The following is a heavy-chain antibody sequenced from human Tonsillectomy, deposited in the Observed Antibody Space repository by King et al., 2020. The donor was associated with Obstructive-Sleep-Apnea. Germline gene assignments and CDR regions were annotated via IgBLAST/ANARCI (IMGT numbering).Heavy chain of an antibody. D-gene: IGHD2-2*01. V-gene: IGHV1-69*06. Sequence: VQLVQSGAEVKKPGSSVKVSCKASGGTFSSNSIIWVRQAPGQGLACMGGIIPLLRTTNYAQKFQGRVTMTADKSTSTVYMELSSLTSEDTAVYFCARVCCSSASCYGSYGMDVWGQGTTVTVSS. CDR2: IIPLLRTT. CDR3: ARVCCSSASCYGSYGMDV. J-gene: IGHJ6*02. CDR1: GGTFSSNS.